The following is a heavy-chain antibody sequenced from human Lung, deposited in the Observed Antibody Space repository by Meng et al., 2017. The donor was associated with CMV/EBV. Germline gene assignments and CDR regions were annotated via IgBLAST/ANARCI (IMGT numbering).Heavy chain of an antibody. CDR1: GYTFTGHY. Sequence: SXXVSRKPCGYTFTGHYMHWVRQAPGQGLEWMGWINPNSGGTNYEQKFQGRVTMTRDTSISTAYMELSRLRSDDTAVYYCARAEVDCSGGSCYHNWGQGXLVTVSS. J-gene: IGHJ1*01. CDR2: INPNSGGT. CDR3: ARAEVDCSGGSCYHN. D-gene: IGHD2-15*01. V-gene: IGHV1-2*02.